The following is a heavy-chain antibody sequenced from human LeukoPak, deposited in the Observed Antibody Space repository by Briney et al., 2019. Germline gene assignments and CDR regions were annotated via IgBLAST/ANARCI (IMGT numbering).Heavy chain of an antibody. Sequence: GASVKVSCKASGYTFTGYHMHWVRQAPGQGLEWMGRINPNSGGTNYAQKFQGRVTMTRDTSISTAYMELSRLRSDDTAVYYCARVRAGTIVVVPAATGYYFDYWGQGTLVTVSS. D-gene: IGHD2-2*01. CDR2: INPNSGGT. CDR1: GYTFTGYH. V-gene: IGHV1-2*06. J-gene: IGHJ4*02. CDR3: ARVRAGTIVVVPAATGYYFDY.